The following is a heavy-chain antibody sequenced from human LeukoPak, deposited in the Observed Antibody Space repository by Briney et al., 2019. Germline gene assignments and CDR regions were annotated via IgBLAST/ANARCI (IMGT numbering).Heavy chain of an antibody. V-gene: IGHV3-30*02. CDR2: IRYDGSNK. J-gene: IGHJ4*02. CDR3: AKEVVSSFCSSTSCYAPTLDY. CDR1: GFTFSSYG. Sequence: PGGSLRLSCAASGFTFSSYGMHWVRQAPGKGLEWVAFIRYDGSNKYYADSVKGRFTISGDNSKNTLYLQMNSLRAEDTAVYYCAKEVVSSFCSSTSCYAPTLDYWGQGTLVTVSS. D-gene: IGHD2-2*01.